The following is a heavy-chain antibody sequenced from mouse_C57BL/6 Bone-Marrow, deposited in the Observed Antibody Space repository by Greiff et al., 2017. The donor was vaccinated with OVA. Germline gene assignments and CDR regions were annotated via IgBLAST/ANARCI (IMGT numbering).Heavy chain of an antibody. D-gene: IGHD1-1*01. CDR1: GYTFTSYG. Sequence: VKLVESGAELARPGASVKLSCKASGYTFTSYGISWVKQRTGQGLEWIGEIYPRSGNTYYNEKFKGKATLTADKSSSTAYMELRSLTSEDSAVYFCAISSYGEMDYWGQGTSVTVSS. CDR3: AISSYGEMDY. CDR2: IYPRSGNT. J-gene: IGHJ4*01. V-gene: IGHV1-81*01.